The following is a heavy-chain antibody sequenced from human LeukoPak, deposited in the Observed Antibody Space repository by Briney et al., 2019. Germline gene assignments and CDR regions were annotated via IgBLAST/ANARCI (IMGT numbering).Heavy chain of an antibody. D-gene: IGHD5-18*01. CDR3: ARGGYSYGRPFDY. J-gene: IGHJ4*02. V-gene: IGHV3-48*03. CDR2: ISSSGSTI. CDR1: GFTFSSYE. Sequence: GGSLRLSCAASGFTFSSYEMNWVRQAPGKGLEWVSYISSSGSTIYYADSVKGRFTISRDNAKNSLYLQMNSLRAEDTAVYYCARGGYSYGRPFDYWGQGTLVTVSS.